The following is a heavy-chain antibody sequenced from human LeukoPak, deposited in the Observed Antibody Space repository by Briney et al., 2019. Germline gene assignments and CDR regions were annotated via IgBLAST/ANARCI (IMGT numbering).Heavy chain of an antibody. D-gene: IGHD5-18*01. CDR2: ISAYNGNT. CDR3: ARDHPAWIQLWSSKGLDY. CDR1: GYTFTIYG. J-gene: IGHJ4*02. Sequence: ASVKLSCKASGYTFTIYGISWVRHAPGQGLEWVGWISAYNGNTNYAQKLQGRVTMTTVTSTSTAYMELRSLRSDDTAVYYCARDHPAWIQLWSSKGLDYWGQGTLVTVSS. V-gene: IGHV1-18*01.